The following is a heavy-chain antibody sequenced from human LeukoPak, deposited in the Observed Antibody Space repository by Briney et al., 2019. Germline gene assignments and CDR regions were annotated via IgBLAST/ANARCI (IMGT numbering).Heavy chain of an antibody. J-gene: IGHJ4*02. V-gene: IGHV3-9*01. Sequence: GGSLRLSCAASGFTFDDYAMHWVRQAPGKGLEWVSGISWNSGSIGYADSVKGRFTISRDNAKNSLYLQMNSLRAEDTALYYCAKDMALDHWGQGTLVTVSS. CDR2: ISWNSGSI. CDR3: AKDMALDH. CDR1: GFTFDDYA. D-gene: IGHD5-12*01.